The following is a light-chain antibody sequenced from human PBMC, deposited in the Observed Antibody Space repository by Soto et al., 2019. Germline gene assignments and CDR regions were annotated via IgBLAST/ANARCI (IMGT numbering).Light chain of an antibody. J-gene: IGKJ1*01. Sequence: EIVLTQSPGTLSLSPGEEATLSCRASQSVDSNYLAWYQQKAGQTPRLIIYGATGRADGIPHRFSGSGFGTDFTLTISSLQPDDFATYYCQHYNSYSEAFGQGTRVDIK. V-gene: IGKV3-20*01. CDR1: QSVDSNY. CDR2: GAT. CDR3: QHYNSYSEA.